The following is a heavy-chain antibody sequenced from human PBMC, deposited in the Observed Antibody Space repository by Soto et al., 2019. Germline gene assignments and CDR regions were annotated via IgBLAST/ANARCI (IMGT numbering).Heavy chain of an antibody. V-gene: IGHV1-69-2*01. CDR1: GYTFTDYY. J-gene: IGHJ1*01. CDR3: ATDQKRSFQH. Sequence: ASVKVSCKVSGYTFTDYYMHWEQQAPGKGLEWMGLVDPEDGETIYAEKFQGRVTITADTSTDTTYMELSSLRSEDTAVYYCATDQKRSFQHWGQGTLVTVSS. CDR2: VDPEDGET.